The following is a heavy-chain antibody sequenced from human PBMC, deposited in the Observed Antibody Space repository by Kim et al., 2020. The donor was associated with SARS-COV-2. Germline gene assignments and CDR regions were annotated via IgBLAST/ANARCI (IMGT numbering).Heavy chain of an antibody. CDR1: GFTLSNYG. D-gene: IGHD2-2*01. CDR2: IWYDGSIK. V-gene: IGHV3-33*06. CDR3: AKDYCSSTSCYSHYFDY. Sequence: GGSLRLSCTASGFTLSNYGMHWVRQAPGKGLEWVTVIWYDGSIKYYADSVKGRFTISRDNSKNTLYLQMNSLRAEDTAIYYCAKDYCSSTSCYSHYFDY. J-gene: IGHJ4*01.